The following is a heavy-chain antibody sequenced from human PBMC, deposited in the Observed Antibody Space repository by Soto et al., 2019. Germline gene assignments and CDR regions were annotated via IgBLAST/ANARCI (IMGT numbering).Heavy chain of an antibody. V-gene: IGHV1-69*08. D-gene: IGHD3-16*01. CDR2: IIPILGIA. Sequence: QVQLVQSGAEVKKPGSSVKVSCKASGGTFSSYTISWVRQSPGQGLEWLGRIIPILGIANYAQKFQGRVTITADKSTSTAYMELSSLRSEDTGVYYCARESSMICYYYYYMGVWGKGTKVTVSS. CDR1: GGTFSSYT. J-gene: IGHJ6*03. CDR3: ARESSMICYYYYYMGV.